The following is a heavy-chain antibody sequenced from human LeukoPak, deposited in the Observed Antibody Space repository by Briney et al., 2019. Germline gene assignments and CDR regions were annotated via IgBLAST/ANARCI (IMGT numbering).Heavy chain of an antibody. V-gene: IGHV3-7*01. CDR2: IKQDGSEK. J-gene: IGHJ4*02. Sequence: PGGSLRLSCAASGFTFSSYWMSWVRQAPGKGLEWVANIKQDGSEKYYVDSVKGRFTISRDNAKNSLYLQMNSLRAEDTAVYYCARTYYYDSSGYRYYFDYWGQGTLVTVSS. D-gene: IGHD3-22*01. CDR3: ARTYYYDSSGYRYYFDY. CDR1: GFTFSSYW.